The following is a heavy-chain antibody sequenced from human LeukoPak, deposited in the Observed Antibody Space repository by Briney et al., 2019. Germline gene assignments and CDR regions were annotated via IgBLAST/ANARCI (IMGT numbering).Heavy chain of an antibody. CDR3: TTGGPRRH. J-gene: IGHJ4*02. CDR2: ISNDGNNK. V-gene: IGHV3-30*09. Sequence: GGSLRLSCAASGFTFSSFAMHWVRQPPGKGLEWVALISNDGNNKYYADSVKGRFAISRDDSRNMLFLQMNSLKTEDTGVYYCTTGGPRRHWGQGTLVTVSS. CDR1: GFTFSSFA. D-gene: IGHD3-16*01.